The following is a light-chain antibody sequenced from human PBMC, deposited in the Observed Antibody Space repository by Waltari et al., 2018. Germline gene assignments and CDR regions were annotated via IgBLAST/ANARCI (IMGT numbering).Light chain of an antibody. J-gene: IGLJ1*01. CDR1: ISNIGSNP. CDR2: GYD. V-gene: IGLV1-44*01. CDR3: AVWDDSLKGCV. Sequence: QSVLTQSPSASGTPGQRVTISCSGSISNIGSNPVGWYQHLPGTAPKLVFYGYDHRPSGVPARFSGSQSGTSASLAISGLQAEDEADYYCAVWDDSLKGCVFGTGTKVTVL.